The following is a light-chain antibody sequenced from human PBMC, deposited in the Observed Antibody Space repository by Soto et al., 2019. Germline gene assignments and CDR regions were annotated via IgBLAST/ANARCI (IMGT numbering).Light chain of an antibody. CDR2: GVS. J-gene: IGKJ4*01. Sequence: EIVLTQSSATLSLSPGERATLSCRASQSVTSNALAWYQQKPGQAPRLLIYGVSSRATGIPDRFSGSGSGTYFTLTISSLEPEDFAVYYCQQRSKCPLTFGGGTKLEIK. V-gene: IGKV3-11*01. CDR3: QQRSKCPLT. CDR1: QSVTSN.